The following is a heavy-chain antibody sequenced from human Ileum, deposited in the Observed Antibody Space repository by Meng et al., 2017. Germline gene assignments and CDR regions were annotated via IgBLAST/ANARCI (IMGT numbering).Heavy chain of an antibody. CDR2: IHHGGDT. J-gene: IGHJ4*02. V-gene: IGHV4-55*08. Sequence: QVRLQESGPGLVKPSETLSFICAVSGDSITNCNGCIWVRLPPGKGLGWIADIHHGGDTHSCPSLKIRISMSVDTSKNQFFLTLNSVTAADTAIYYCARDHWGSLDYWGQGILVTVSS. CDR3: ARDHWGSLDY. D-gene: IGHD7-27*01. CDR1: GDSITNCNG.